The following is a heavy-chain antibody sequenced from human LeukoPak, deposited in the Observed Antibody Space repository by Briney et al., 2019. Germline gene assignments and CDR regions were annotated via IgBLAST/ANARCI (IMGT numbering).Heavy chain of an antibody. V-gene: IGHV3-7*01. Sequence: GGSLRLSCAASGFTFRNYWMSWVRQAPGRGLEWVANIKLDGTQKNYIQSVRGRFTISRDNARNFLYLQLSSLRAEDTAVYYCTRDFWTDYWGQGTLVTVSS. CDR2: IKLDGTQK. D-gene: IGHD3/OR15-3a*01. CDR3: TRDFWTDY. J-gene: IGHJ4*02. CDR1: GFTFRNYW.